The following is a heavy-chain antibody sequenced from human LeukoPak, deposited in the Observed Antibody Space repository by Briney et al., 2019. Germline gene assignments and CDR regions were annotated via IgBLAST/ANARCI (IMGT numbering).Heavy chain of an antibody. Sequence: PGGSLRLSCAASGFTFSSYAMSWVRQAPGKGLEWVSAISGSGGSTYYADSVKGRFTISRDNSKNTLYLQMNSLRAEDTAVYYCAKDLGFLEWLLDFDYWGQGTLVTVSS. CDR1: GFTFSSYA. V-gene: IGHV3-23*01. J-gene: IGHJ4*02. CDR3: AKDLGFLEWLLDFDY. CDR2: ISGSGGST. D-gene: IGHD3-3*01.